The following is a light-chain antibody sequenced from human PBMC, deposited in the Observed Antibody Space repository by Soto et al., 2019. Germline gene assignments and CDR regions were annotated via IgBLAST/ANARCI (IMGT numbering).Light chain of an antibody. CDR2: KAS. Sequence: IQLTKYTSTLSGSVGDRVTITCRASQTISSWLAWYQQKPGKAPKLLIYKASTLKSGVPSRFSGSGSGTEFTLTISSLQPDDFATYYCQQYNSYSEAFGQGGMVDIK. V-gene: IGKV1-5*03. CDR1: QTISSW. J-gene: IGKJ1*01. CDR3: QQYNSYSEA.